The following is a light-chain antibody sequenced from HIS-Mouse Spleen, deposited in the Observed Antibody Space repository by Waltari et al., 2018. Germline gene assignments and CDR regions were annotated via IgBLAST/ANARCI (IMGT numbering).Light chain of an antibody. V-gene: IGLV2-23*01. Sequence: QSALTQPASVSGSPGQSITISCTGTSSDVGSYNLVSWYQQHPGKAPKLMIYEGSKRPSVVSNLFSGSKFGNAASLTISGLQAEDEADYYCCSYAGSSTLVFGGGTKLTVL. CDR2: EGS. J-gene: IGLJ2*01. CDR3: CSYAGSSTLV. CDR1: SSDVGSYNL.